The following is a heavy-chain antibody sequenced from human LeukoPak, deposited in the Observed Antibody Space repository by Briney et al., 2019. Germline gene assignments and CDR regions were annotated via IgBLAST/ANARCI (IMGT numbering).Heavy chain of an antibody. D-gene: IGHD4-17*01. CDR2: IYYSGST. Sequence: SETLSLTCTVSGGSISSSSYHWGWIRQPPGKGLEWIGSIYYSGSTYYNPSLKSRVTISVDTSKNQFSLKLSSVTAADTAVYYCATLPTDAIDYWGQGTLVTVSS. J-gene: IGHJ4*02. V-gene: IGHV4-39*07. CDR3: ATLPTDAIDY. CDR1: GGSISSSSYH.